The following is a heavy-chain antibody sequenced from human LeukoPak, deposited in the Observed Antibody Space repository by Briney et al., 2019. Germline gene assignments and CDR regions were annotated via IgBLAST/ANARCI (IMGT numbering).Heavy chain of an antibody. V-gene: IGHV1-69*04. D-gene: IGHD7-27*01. CDR2: IIPILGIA. CDR3: VRDLNWAFDY. J-gene: IGHJ4*02. CDR1: GGTFSSYA. Sequence: SVKVSCKASGGTFSSYAISWVRQAPGQGLEWMGRIIPILGIANYAQKFQGRVTITADKSTSTAYMELSSLRDEDAAVYYCVRDLNWAFDYWGQGTLVTVSA.